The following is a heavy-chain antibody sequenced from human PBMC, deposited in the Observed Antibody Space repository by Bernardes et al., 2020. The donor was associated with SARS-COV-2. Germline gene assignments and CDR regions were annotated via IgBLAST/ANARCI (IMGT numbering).Heavy chain of an antibody. J-gene: IGHJ4*02. Sequence: GGSLRLSCAASGFSFSRYWMHWVRQAPGKGLVWVSRINSDGTTTNYAESVKGRFTISRDNAKNTLYLQMNSLRAEDTAVYYCAENYHDSKGFLGYWRQGTLVTVSS. CDR2: INSDGTTT. V-gene: IGHV3-74*01. D-gene: IGHD3-22*01. CDR1: GFSFSRYW. CDR3: AENYHDSKGFLGY.